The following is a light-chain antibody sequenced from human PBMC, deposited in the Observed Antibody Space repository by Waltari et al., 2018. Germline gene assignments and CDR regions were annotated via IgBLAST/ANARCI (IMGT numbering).Light chain of an antibody. V-gene: IGKV1-39*01. J-gene: IGKJ2*01. Sequence: DIQMTQSPSSLSASVGDRVTITCRASQTISNYLNWYQHRPGKAPILLISVGSNLQRRVPSRFSGSGSGTDFDLTISSLQPEDFATYFCQQSYSAPYTFGQGTKLEIK. CDR1: QTISNY. CDR2: VGS. CDR3: QQSYSAPYT.